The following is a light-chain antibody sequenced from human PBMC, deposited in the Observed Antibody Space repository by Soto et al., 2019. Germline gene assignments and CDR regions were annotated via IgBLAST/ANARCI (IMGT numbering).Light chain of an antibody. J-gene: IGKJ1*01. Sequence: DIQLTQSPSSLSASVGDGVTITCRSSQNINAYVNWYQQKPGKAPELLIYAASNLQSGVPPRFSGSGPGTEFALIITSLQPEDSATYYCQQSYIIPRTFGQGTKVEIK. CDR1: QNINAY. CDR2: AAS. V-gene: IGKV1-39*01. CDR3: QQSYIIPRT.